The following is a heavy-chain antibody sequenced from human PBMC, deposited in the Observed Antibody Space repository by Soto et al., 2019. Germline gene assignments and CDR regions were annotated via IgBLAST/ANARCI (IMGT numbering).Heavy chain of an antibody. CDR3: ATTYFFGSGSGY. J-gene: IGHJ4*02. V-gene: IGHV4-39*01. D-gene: IGHD3-10*01. Sequence: QLQLQESGPGLVKPSETLSLTCTVSGGSISSSSYYWGWIRQPPGKGLEWIGSIYYSGSTSYNPSLKSRVTISVDTSKNQFSLKLTSVTAADTAVYYCATTYFFGSGSGYWGQGTLVTVSS. CDR2: IYYSGST. CDR1: GGSISSSSYY.